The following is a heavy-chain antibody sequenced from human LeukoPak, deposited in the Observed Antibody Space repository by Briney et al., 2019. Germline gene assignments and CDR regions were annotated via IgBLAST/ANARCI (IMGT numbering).Heavy chain of an antibody. V-gene: IGHV4-39*01. Sequence: SETLSLTCTVSGGSISSSSYYWGWIRQPPGKGLEWIGSIYYSGSTYYNPSLKSRVTISVDTSKNQFSLKLSSVTAADTAVYYCARRRRNIVVVPALNWFDPWGQGTLVTVSS. D-gene: IGHD2-2*01. J-gene: IGHJ5*02. CDR1: GGSISSSSYY. CDR2: IYYSGST. CDR3: ARRRRNIVVVPALNWFDP.